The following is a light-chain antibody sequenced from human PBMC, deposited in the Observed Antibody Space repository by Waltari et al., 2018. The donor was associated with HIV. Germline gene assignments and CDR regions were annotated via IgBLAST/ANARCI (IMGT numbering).Light chain of an antibody. CDR2: YVS. Sequence: QSALTQPASVSGSPGQSINISCTGTSSAVGGYNYVSWYQQHPGKAPTLMIYYVSQRPSGVSNRFSGSKSGNTASLTISGLQAEDEADYYCCSYAGSSTWVFGGGTKLTVL. CDR3: CSYAGSSTWV. J-gene: IGLJ3*02. V-gene: IGLV2-23*02. CDR1: SSAVGGYNY.